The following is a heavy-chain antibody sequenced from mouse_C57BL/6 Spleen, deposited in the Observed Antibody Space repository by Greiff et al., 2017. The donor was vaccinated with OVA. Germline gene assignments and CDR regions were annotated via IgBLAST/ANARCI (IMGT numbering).Heavy chain of an antibody. D-gene: IGHD4-1*01. J-gene: IGHJ1*03. CDR1: GFTFSSYA. V-gene: IGHV5-9-1*02. Sequence: EVQGVESGEGLVKPGGSLKLSCAASGFTFSSYAMSWVRQTPEKRLEWVAYISSGGDYIYYADTVKGRFTISRDNARNTLYLQMSSLKSEDTAMYYCTRGLGRDWYFDVWGTGTTVTVSS. CDR2: ISSGGDYI. CDR3: TRGLGRDWYFDV.